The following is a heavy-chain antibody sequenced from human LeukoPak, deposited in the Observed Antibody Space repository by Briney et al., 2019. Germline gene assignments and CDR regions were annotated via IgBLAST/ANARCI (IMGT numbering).Heavy chain of an antibody. J-gene: IGHJ4*02. Sequence: ASVKVSCKASGYTFTSHYMHWVRQAPGQGLEWMGVINPSSGSTSYAQKFQGRVTMTRDTSTSTVYMELSSLRSGDTAVYYCARDVEMATITGGPSEYWGQGTLVTVSS. CDR1: GYTFTSHY. CDR2: INPSSGST. V-gene: IGHV1-46*01. D-gene: IGHD5-24*01. CDR3: ARDVEMATITGGPSEY.